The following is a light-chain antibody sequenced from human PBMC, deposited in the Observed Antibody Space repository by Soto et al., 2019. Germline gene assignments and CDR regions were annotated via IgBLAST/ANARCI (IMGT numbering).Light chain of an antibody. CDR2: RAS. J-gene: IGKJ1*01. CDR3: QQYHNLWT. Sequence: EIVMTQSPATLSVSPGERATLSCTASHYVYSNVAWFQQRPGQAPRLLIYRASTRATGTPARFSGSGSGTEFTLTITSLQSEDFALYYYQQYHNLWTFGRGTKVDIK. V-gene: IGKV3-15*01. CDR1: HYVYSN.